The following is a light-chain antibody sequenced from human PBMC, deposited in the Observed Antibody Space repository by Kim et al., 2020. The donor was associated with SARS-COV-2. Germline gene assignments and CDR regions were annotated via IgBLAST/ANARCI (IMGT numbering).Light chain of an antibody. J-gene: IGLJ1*01. CDR2: VGTGGIVG. Sequence: CTRGSGYSNYKVDWCQQRPGKGPRFVMRVGTGGIVGSKGDGIPDRFSVLGSGLNRYLTIKNIQEEDESDYHCGADHGSGSNFVYVFGTGTKVTVL. V-gene: IGLV9-49*01. CDR3: GADHGSGSNFVYV. CDR1: SGYSNYK.